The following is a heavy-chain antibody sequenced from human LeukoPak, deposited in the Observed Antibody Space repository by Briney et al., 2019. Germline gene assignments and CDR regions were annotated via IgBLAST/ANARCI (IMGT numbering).Heavy chain of an antibody. D-gene: IGHD3-10*02. V-gene: IGHV3-48*01. CDR3: AELGITMIGGV. Sequence: PGGSLRLSCAASGFTFSNAWMSWVRQAPGKGLEWVSYISSSGSTMYYADSVKGRFTISRDNANNSLYLQMNSLRAEDTAVYYCAELGITMIGGVWGKGTTVTIFS. CDR1: GFTFSNAW. J-gene: IGHJ6*04. CDR2: ISSSGSTM.